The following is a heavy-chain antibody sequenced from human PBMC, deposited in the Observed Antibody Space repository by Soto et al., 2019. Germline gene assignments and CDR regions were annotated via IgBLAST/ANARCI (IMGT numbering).Heavy chain of an antibody. CDR2: IIPIFGTA. CDR1: GGTFSSYA. Sequence: QVQLVQSGAEVKKPGSSVKVSCKASGGTFSSYAISWVRQAPGQGLEWMGGIIPIFGTANYAQKFQGRVTITAEETTSTNYMGLSSLRSEDTAVYYCARVEYSSGTDPYYFDYWGQGTLVTVSS. J-gene: IGHJ4*02. CDR3: ARVEYSSGTDPYYFDY. V-gene: IGHV1-69*01. D-gene: IGHD6-19*01.